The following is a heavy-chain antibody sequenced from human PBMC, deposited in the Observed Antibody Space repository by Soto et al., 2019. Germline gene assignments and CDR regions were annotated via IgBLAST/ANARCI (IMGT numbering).Heavy chain of an antibody. Sequence: QVQLVQSGAEVKKPGASVRVSCKASGYTFTTYYLHWLRQAPGQGLEWMGIIDPRAGSASHAQNFQGRVTMTRDTSTRTVYMDLRSLRSEDTAAYYCARAGYYDSSGYDGFDIWGQGTMVTVSS. J-gene: IGHJ3*02. CDR3: ARAGYYDSSGYDGFDI. CDR1: GYTFTTYY. V-gene: IGHV1-46*01. CDR2: IDPRAGSA. D-gene: IGHD3-22*01.